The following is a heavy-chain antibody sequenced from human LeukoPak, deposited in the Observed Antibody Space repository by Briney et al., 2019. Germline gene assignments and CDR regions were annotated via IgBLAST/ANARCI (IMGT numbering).Heavy chain of an antibody. V-gene: IGHV1-24*01. D-gene: IGHD3/OR15-3a*01. J-gene: IGHJ4*02. CDR3: ATAGDAIDSVMIWDF. CDR2: FDPEDGKT. CDR1: GNTLTEFS. Sequence: ASVKVSCKLSGNTLTEFSTHWVRQAPGKGLEWMGGFDPEDGKTIYAQKFQGRVTMTEDTSTDTAYMELSSLRSEDTAVYYCATAGDAIDSVMIWDFWGQGTLVTVSS.